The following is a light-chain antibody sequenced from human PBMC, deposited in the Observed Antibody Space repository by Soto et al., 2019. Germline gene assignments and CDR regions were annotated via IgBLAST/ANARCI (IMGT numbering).Light chain of an antibody. Sequence: QSVLTQPPSVSGAPGQRVTISCTGSSSNIGAGYDVPWYQQLPGTAPKLLIYGNSNRPSGVPNRFSGSKSGTSASLTIAGLQAEDEADYYCQYYDSSLSGWVFGGGTKVTVL. CDR3: QYYDSSLSGWV. CDR2: GNS. CDR1: SSNIGAGYD. J-gene: IGLJ3*02. V-gene: IGLV1-40*01.